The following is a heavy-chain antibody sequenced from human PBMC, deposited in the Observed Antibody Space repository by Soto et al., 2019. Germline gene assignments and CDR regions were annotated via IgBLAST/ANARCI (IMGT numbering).Heavy chain of an antibody. D-gene: IGHD3-10*01. CDR1: GYTFTSYA. V-gene: IGHV1-3*01. Sequence: ASVKVSCKASGYTFTSYAMHWVRQAPGQRLEWMGWINAGNGNTKYSQKFQGRVTITRDTSASTAYMELGSLRSEDTAVYYCARDGELLGFAEKTYYYYCMDGWGQGTTVTVSS. CDR2: INAGNGNT. CDR3: ARDGELLGFAEKTYYYYCMDG. J-gene: IGHJ6*02.